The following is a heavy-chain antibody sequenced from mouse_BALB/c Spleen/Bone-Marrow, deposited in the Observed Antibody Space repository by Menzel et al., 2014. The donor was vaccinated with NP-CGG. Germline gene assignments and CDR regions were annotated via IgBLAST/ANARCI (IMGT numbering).Heavy chain of an antibody. CDR2: ISTYSGNT. V-gene: IGHV1-67*01. CDR1: GYTFTDYA. D-gene: IGHD1-1*01. J-gene: IGHJ2*01. Sequence: VKLVESGPELVRPGVSAKISCKGSGYTFTDYAMHWVKQSHAKSLEWIGVISTYSGNTNYNQKFKGKATMTVDKSSSTAYMELARLTSEDSAIYYCARRGYGSSPFDYWGQGTTLTVSS. CDR3: ARRGYGSSPFDY.